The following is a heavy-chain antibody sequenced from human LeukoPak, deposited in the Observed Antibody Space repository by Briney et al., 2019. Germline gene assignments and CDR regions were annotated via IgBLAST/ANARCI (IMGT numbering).Heavy chain of an antibody. CDR2: INPNSGGT. V-gene: IGHV1-2*02. CDR1: GYTFTGYY. Sequence: ASVKVSCKASGYTFTGYYMHWVRQAPGQGLEWMGWINPNSGGTNYAQKFQGRVTMTRDTSISTAYMELSRLRSDDTAVYYCARDYYGDNSGLGYWGQGTLVTVSS. D-gene: IGHD4-23*01. CDR3: ARDYYGDNSGLGY. J-gene: IGHJ4*02.